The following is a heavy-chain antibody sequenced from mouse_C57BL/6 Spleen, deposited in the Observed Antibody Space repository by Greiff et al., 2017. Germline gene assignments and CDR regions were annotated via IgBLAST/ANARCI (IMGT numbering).Heavy chain of an antibody. V-gene: IGHV1-64*01. CDR3: ARDRDYYAMDY. Sequence: QVQLQQPGAELVKPRASVKLSCKASGYTFTSYWMHWVKQRPGQGLEWIGMIHPNSGSTNYNEKFKSKATLTVDKSSSTAYMQLSSLTSEDSAVYYCARDRDYYAMDYWGQGTSVTVSS. J-gene: IGHJ4*01. CDR1: GYTFTSYW. CDR2: IHPNSGST. D-gene: IGHD3-1*01.